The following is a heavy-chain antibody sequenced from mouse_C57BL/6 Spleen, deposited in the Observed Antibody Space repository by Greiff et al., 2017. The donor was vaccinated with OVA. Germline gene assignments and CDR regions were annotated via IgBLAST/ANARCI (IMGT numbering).Heavy chain of an antibody. CDR2: IYPGSGST. D-gene: IGHD1-1*01. CDR1: GYTFTSYW. Sequence: QVQLQQPGAELVKPGASVKMSCKASGYTFTSYWITWVKQRPGQGLEWIGDIYPGSGSTNYNEKFKSKATLTVDTSSSTAYMQLSSLTSEDSAVYYCARGGTTVVATNYFDYWGQGTTLTVSS. V-gene: IGHV1-55*01. J-gene: IGHJ2*01. CDR3: ARGGTTVVATNYFDY.